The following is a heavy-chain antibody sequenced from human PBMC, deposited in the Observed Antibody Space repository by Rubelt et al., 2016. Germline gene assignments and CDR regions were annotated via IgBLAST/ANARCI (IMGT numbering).Heavy chain of an antibody. D-gene: IGHD2-15*01. J-gene: IGHJ5*02. CDR2: INHSGST. Sequence: QVQLQQWGAGLLKPSETLSLTCAVYGGSFSGYYWSWIRQPPGKGLEWIGEINHSGSTNYNPSLQSRVTISVDTSKNQFSVKRSLVTAADTAVYYCARGESYCSGGSCLDWFDPWGQGTLVTVSS. V-gene: IGHV4-34*01. CDR1: GGSFSGYY. CDR3: ARGESYCSGGSCLDWFDP.